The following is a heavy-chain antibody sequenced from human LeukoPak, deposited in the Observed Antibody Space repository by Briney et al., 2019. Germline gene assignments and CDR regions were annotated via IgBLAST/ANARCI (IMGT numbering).Heavy chain of an antibody. D-gene: IGHD6-19*01. V-gene: IGHV4-4*02. CDR1: GGSISSSNW. CDR2: IYHSGST. Sequence: SGTLSLTCAVSGGSISSSNWWSWVRQPPGKGLEWIGEIYHSGSTNYNPSLKSRVTISVDKSKNQFSLKLSSVTAADTAVYYCASVYSSGWYRMDYWGQGTLVTVSS. CDR3: ASVYSSGWYRMDY. J-gene: IGHJ4*02.